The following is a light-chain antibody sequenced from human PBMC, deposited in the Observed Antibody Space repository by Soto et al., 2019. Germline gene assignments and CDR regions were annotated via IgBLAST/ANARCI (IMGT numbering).Light chain of an antibody. J-gene: IGKJ5*01. CDR1: QSFRSL. CDR2: DSY. V-gene: IGKV3-11*01. CDR3: QQRHMWPIT. Sequence: EVVFTQSPVTLSLSPGERATLSCRASQSFRSLLAWYQQKPGQAPRLLIYDSYNRATGIPPSFSGSGFGTDFTLTISSLEPEDSAVYYCQQRHMWPITFGQGTRLEIK.